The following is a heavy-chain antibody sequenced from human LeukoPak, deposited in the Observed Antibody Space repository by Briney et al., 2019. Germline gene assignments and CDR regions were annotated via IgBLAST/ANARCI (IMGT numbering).Heavy chain of an antibody. V-gene: IGHV4-39*01. D-gene: IGHD5-24*01. Sequence: SETLSLTCTVSGGSVISGSYYWGWIRQPPGNGLEWIGNMFYSGNTYYNPSLKSRVTMSVDTSKNQFSLKLSSVTAADTAVYYCARMATSGPVFYYYYYMDVWGKGATVTVS. CDR3: ARMATSGPVFYYYYYMDV. J-gene: IGHJ6*03. CDR2: MFYSGNT. CDR1: GGSVISGSYY.